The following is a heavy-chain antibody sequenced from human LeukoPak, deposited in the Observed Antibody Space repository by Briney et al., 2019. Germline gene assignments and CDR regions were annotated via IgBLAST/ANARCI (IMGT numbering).Heavy chain of an antibody. CDR3: ASGPYPAAGTDHQFDY. CDR1: APSLSSYY. J-gene: IGHJ4*02. Sequence: PSETLSLTCTVSAPSLSSYYCGWIRQPPGKGLEWIGYIFYSGSTLYNPSLQSRVTISVDTSKNQFSLKLTSVTVADTAVYYCASGPYPAAGTDHQFDYWGQGTLVTVSS. D-gene: IGHD6-13*01. CDR2: IFYSGST. V-gene: IGHV4-59*01.